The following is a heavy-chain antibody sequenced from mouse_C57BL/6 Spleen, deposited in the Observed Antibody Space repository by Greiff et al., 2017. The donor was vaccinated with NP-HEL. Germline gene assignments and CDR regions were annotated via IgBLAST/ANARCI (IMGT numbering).Heavy chain of an antibody. CDR3: ARKTGTSYWYFDV. J-gene: IGHJ1*03. V-gene: IGHV7-3*01. CDR2: IRNKANGYTT. D-gene: IGHD4-1*01. Sequence: EVQGVESGGGLVQPGGSLSLSCAASGFTFTDYYMSWVRQPPGKALEWLGFIRNKANGYTTEYSASVKGRFTISRDNSQSILYLQMNALRAEDSATYYCARKTGTSYWYFDVWGTGTTVTVSS. CDR1: GFTFTDYY.